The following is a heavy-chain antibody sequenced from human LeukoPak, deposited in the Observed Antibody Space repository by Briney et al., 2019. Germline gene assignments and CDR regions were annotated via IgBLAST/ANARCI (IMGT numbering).Heavy chain of an antibody. J-gene: IGHJ4*02. CDR1: GASVSSSSYS. D-gene: IGHD3-3*02. Sequence: SETLSLTCTVSGASVSSSSYSWGWIRQPPGKGLEWIGSIYYSGSTYYNPSLKSRVTISVDTSKNQFSLKLSSVTAADTAVYYCARVSGDYFDYWGQGTLVTVSS. V-gene: IGHV4-39*07. CDR3: ARVSGDYFDY. CDR2: IYYSGST.